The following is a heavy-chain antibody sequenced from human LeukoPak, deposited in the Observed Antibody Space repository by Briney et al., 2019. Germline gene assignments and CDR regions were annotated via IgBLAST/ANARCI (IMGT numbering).Heavy chain of an antibody. CDR2: INPRTGGT. Sequence: ASVKVSCKTSGYTFTGFYIRWVRQAPGQGLEWMGWINPRTGGTTYAQTFQGRVTMTRDTSINTAYMEVSSLRSDDTALYYCARASGILGSGYYAFNYWGQGTQVTVS. CDR1: GYTFTGFY. CDR3: ARASGILGSGYYAFNY. J-gene: IGHJ4*02. V-gene: IGHV1-2*02. D-gene: IGHD3-22*01.